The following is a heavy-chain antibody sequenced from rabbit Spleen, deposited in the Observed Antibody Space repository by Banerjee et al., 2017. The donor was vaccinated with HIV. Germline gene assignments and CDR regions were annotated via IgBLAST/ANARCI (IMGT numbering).Heavy chain of an antibody. CDR3: ARGSAAMTMVITGFYFNL. CDR2: IDPVFGRT. Sequence: QEQLVESGGGLVQPGGSLKLSCKGSGFDFSDYGVSWVRQAPGKGLEWIGYIDPVFGRTYYASWVNGRFTILSHNAQNTLYLQLNSLTAADTATYFCARGSAAMTMVITGFYFNLWGPGTLVTVS. D-gene: IGHD2-1*01. J-gene: IGHJ4*01. CDR1: GFDFSDYG. V-gene: IGHV1S47*01.